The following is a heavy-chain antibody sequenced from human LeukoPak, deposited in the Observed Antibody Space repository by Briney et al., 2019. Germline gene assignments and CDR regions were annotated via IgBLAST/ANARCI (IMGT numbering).Heavy chain of an antibody. D-gene: IGHD2-15*01. J-gene: IGHJ5*02. V-gene: IGHV5-51*01. CDR3: ARQEYCSGGSCYTWFDP. CDR2: IYPADSDI. CDR1: GYSINNYW. Sequence: GESLKISCKGSGYSINNYWIGWGRQMPGKGLEWRGIIYPADSDIRYSPSFQGQVTISADKSISTAYLQWSSLKASDTAMYYCARQEYCSGGSCYTWFDPWGQGTLVIVSS.